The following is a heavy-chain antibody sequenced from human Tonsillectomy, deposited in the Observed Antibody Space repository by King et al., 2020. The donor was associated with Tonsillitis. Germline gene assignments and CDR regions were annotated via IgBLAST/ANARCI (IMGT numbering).Heavy chain of an antibody. D-gene: IGHD6-19*01. CDR2: IYYTGTS. CDR1: VGSTSPTSDF. V-gene: IGHV4-39*02. J-gene: IGHJ5*02. CDR3: ARVRKAGAGTNWFDP. Sequence: LQLQESGPGLVRSSETLSLTCTVSVGSTSPTSDFWGWVRQPPGKGLEWFGSIYYTGTSFYNPSLRSLVTISVDTSKNHFSLRLRSVTAADTGIYYCARVRKAGAGTNWFDPWGQGALAT.